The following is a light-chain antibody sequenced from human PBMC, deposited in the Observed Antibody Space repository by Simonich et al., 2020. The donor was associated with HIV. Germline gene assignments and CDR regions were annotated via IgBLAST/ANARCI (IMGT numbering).Light chain of an antibody. V-gene: IGKV1-NL1*01. CDR3: QQYYSTPQ. J-gene: IGKJ1*01. CDR2: TAS. Sequence: DIQMTQSPSSLAASVGDRVTITCRASQGISNSLAWYQQKPGKAPKLLLYTASRLESGVPSRLSGSGSGTEYTLTISTLQPEDFATYYCQQYYSTPQFGQGTKVEIK. CDR1: QGISNS.